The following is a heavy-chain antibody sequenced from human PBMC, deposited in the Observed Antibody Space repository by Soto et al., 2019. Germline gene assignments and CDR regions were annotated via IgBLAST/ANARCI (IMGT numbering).Heavy chain of an antibody. CDR1: SGSISSSNW. V-gene: IGHV4-4*02. D-gene: IGHD6-13*01. Sequence: QVQLQESGPGLVKPSGTLSLTCAVSSGSISSSNWWSWVRQPPGKGLEWIGAIYHSGSTNYNPSLKSRVTISVDKSKNQSSLKLSSVTGADTAVYYCAWSSWTPAAFDIWGQGTMVTVSS. CDR3: AWSSWTPAAFDI. J-gene: IGHJ3*02. CDR2: IYHSGST.